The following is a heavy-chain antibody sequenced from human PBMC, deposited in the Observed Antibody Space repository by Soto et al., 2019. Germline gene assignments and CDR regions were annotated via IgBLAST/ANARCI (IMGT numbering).Heavy chain of an antibody. CDR1: GFTFSNAW. V-gene: IGHV3-15*07. J-gene: IGHJ4*02. CDR2: IKSKPNGGTT. D-gene: IGHD5-12*01. Sequence: SGGSLRLSCAGSGFTFSNAWMNWVRQAPGKGLEWVGRIKSKPNGGTTDYPAPVKGRFVISRDDSKNTVYLQINSLENEDTAKYYCSTGGYYFAYWGRGIQVTVSS. CDR3: STGGYYFAY.